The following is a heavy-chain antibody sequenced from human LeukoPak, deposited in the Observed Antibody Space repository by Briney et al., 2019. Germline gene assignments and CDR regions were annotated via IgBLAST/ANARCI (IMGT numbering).Heavy chain of an antibody. V-gene: IGHV3-49*04. Sequence: PGGSLRLSCTASGFTFGDYAMSWVRQAPGKGLEWVGFIRSKAYGGTTEYAASVKGRFTISRDDSKSIAYLQMNSLKTEDTAVYYCTRDYQLLFYWGQGTLVTVSS. CDR1: GFTFGDYA. CDR2: IRSKAYGGTT. J-gene: IGHJ4*02. D-gene: IGHD2-2*01. CDR3: TRDYQLLFY.